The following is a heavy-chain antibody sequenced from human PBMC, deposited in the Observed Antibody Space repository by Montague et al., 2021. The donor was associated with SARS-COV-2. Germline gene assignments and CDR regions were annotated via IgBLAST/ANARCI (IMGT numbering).Heavy chain of an antibody. CDR2: INYSGST. CDR3: ARAPIYRSSWYAYFDY. J-gene: IGHJ4*02. CDR1: GDSMNNYY. D-gene: IGHD6-13*01. V-gene: IGHV4-59*01. Sequence: SETLSLTCTVSGDSMNNYYWSWIRQPPGKGLEWIGYINYSGSTXXXPSXXXRVTLSKDTSKNQFSLRLTSVTAADPAMYFCARAPIYRSSWYAYFDYWGQGTLVTVSS.